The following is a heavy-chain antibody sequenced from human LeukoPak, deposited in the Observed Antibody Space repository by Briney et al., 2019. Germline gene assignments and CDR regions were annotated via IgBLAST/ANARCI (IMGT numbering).Heavy chain of an antibody. J-gene: IGHJ1*01. Sequence: SETLSLTCAVYGGSLSGYYWSWIRQPPGKGLEWIGEINHSGSTNYNPSLKSRVTISVDTSKNQFSLKLSSMTAADTAVYYCARGYSGYDRKYFQHWGQGTLVTVSS. CDR1: GGSLSGYY. CDR3: ARGYSGYDRKYFQH. V-gene: IGHV4-34*01. D-gene: IGHD5-12*01. CDR2: INHSGST.